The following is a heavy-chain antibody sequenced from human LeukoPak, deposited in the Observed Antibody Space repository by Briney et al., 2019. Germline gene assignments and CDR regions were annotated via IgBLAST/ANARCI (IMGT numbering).Heavy chain of an antibody. CDR2: ISGSGGTT. CDR3: AKSSSWHFDY. CDR1: GFTFTSYA. D-gene: IGHD6-13*01. Sequence: GGCLRLSCAASGFTFTSYAMSWVRQAPGKGLEWVSTISGSGGTTYYADSVKGRFTISRDNSKTTVYLQMNSLRAEDTAVYYCAKSSSWHFDYWGQGTLVTVSS. V-gene: IGHV3-23*01. J-gene: IGHJ4*02.